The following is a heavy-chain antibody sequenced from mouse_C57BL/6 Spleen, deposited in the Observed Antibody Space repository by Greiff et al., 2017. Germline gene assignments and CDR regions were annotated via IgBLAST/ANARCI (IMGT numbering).Heavy chain of an antibody. Sequence: VQLKESGAELVKPGASVKLSCTASGFNIKDYYMHWVKQRTEQGLAWIGRIDPEDGETKYAPKFQGKATMTADTSSNTAYLQLSRLTSEDTAVYYCARGGSSPYWYFDVWGTGTTVTVSS. V-gene: IGHV14-2*01. D-gene: IGHD1-1*01. J-gene: IGHJ1*03. CDR2: IDPEDGET. CDR3: ARGGSSPYWYFDV. CDR1: GFNIKDYY.